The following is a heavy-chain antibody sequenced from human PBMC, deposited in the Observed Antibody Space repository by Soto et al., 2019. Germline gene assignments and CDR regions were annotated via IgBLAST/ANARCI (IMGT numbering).Heavy chain of an antibody. V-gene: IGHV1-8*01. Sequence: VASVKVSCKASGYTFTSYDINWVRQATGQGLEWMGWMNPNSGNTGYAQKFQGRVTMTRNTSISTAYMELSSLRSEDTAVYYCARGGMVRYFDWLSHYWGQGTLVTVSS. CDR2: MNPNSGNT. CDR1: GYTFTSYD. D-gene: IGHD3-9*01. J-gene: IGHJ4*02. CDR3: ARGGMVRYFDWLSHY.